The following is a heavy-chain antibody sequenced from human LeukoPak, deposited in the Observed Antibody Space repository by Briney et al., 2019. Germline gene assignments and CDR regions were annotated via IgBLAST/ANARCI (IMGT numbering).Heavy chain of an antibody. CDR1: GGTFSSYA. CDR3: ATINTAMVGYYGMDV. D-gene: IGHD5-18*01. V-gene: IGHV1-69*13. Sequence: ASVKVSCKASGGTFSSYAISWVRQAPGQGLEWMGGIIPIFGTANYAQKFQGRVTITADESTSTAYTELSSLRSEDTAVYYCATINTAMVGYYGMDVWGQGTTVTVSS. CDR2: IIPIFGTA. J-gene: IGHJ6*02.